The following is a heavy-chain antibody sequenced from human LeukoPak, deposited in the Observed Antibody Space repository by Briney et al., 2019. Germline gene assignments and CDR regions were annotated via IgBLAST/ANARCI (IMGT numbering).Heavy chain of an antibody. CDR1: GYTFTGYY. D-gene: IGHD6-13*01. CDR3: APTNSWSYYFDY. J-gene: IGHJ4*02. V-gene: IGHV1-2*02. Sequence: ASVKVSCKTSGYTFTGYYIHWVRQALGQGLEWMGWINPNSGGTTYAQKFQGRVTMTRDTSISTAYMELSRLRSDDTAVYYCAPTNSWSYYFDYWSQGTLVTVSS. CDR2: INPNSGGT.